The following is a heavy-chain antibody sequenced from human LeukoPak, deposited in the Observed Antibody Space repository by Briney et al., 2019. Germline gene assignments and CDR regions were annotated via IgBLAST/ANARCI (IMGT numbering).Heavy chain of an antibody. V-gene: IGHV4-4*09. CDR3: ARWMRYSYGDT. J-gene: IGHJ5*02. CDR1: GFTFSSYA. Sequence: GSLRLSCAASGFTFSSYAMSWVRQPPGKGLEWIGYIYTSGSTNYNPSLKSRVTISVDTSKNQFSLKLSSVTAADTAVYYCARWMRYSYGDTWGQGTLVTVSS. D-gene: IGHD5-18*01. CDR2: IYTSGST.